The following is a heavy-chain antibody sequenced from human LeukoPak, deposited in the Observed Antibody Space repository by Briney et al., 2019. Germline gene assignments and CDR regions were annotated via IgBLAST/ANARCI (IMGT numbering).Heavy chain of an antibody. V-gene: IGHV3-23*01. CDR1: GFTFSSYA. CDR2: ISGSGGST. Sequence: GSLRLSCAASGFTFSSYAMSWVRQAPGKGVEWVSAISGSGGSTYYADSVKGRFTISRDNSKNTLYLQMNSLRAEDTAVYYCAKYLDDFWSYFDYWGQGTLVTVSS. J-gene: IGHJ4*02. D-gene: IGHD3-3*01. CDR3: AKYLDDFWSYFDY.